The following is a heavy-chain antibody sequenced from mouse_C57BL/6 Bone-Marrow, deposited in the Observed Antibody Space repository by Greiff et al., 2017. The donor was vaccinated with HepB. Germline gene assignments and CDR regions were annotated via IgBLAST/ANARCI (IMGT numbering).Heavy chain of an antibody. CDR2: ISSGGSYT. D-gene: IGHD1-1*01. CDR1: GFTFSSYG. J-gene: IGHJ1*03. V-gene: IGHV5-6*02. Sequence: EVKLVESGGDLVKPGGSLKLSCAASGFTFSSYGMSWVRQTPDKRLEWVATISSGGSYTYYPDSVTGRFTISRENAKNTLYLQMSSLKSEDTAMYYCARHNDGSSHWYFDVWGTGTTVTGSS. CDR3: ARHNDGSSHWYFDV.